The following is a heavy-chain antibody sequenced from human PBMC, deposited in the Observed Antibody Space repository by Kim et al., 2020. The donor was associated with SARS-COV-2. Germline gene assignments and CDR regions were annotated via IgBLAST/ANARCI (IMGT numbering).Heavy chain of an antibody. CDR1: GYTLTELS. J-gene: IGHJ4*02. D-gene: IGHD2-2*01. V-gene: IGHV1-24*01. CDR2: FDPEDGET. Sequence: ASVKVSCKVSGYTLTELSMHWVRQAPGKGLEWMGGFDPEDGETIYAQKFQGRVTMTEDTSTDTAYMELSSLRSEDTAVYYCATGYCSSTSCYFDYWGQGTLVTVSS. CDR3: ATGYCSSTSCYFDY.